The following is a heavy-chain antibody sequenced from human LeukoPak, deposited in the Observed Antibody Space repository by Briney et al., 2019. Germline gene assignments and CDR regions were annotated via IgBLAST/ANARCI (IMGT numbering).Heavy chain of an antibody. Sequence: PSETLSLTCTASGGSITSYYWNWIRQPPGKGLEWIGYINNSGRTNYKSALKSRVTISLDTSKIQLSRKLNSVTAADTAVYFCARLDCSNYSIDCWGQGTLVTVS. J-gene: IGHJ4*02. CDR3: ARLDCSNYSIDC. V-gene: IGHV4-59*08. CDR1: GGSITSYY. CDR2: INNSGRT. D-gene: IGHD2-2*01.